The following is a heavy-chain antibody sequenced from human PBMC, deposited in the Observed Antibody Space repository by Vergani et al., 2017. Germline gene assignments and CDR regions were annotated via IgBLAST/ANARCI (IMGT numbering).Heavy chain of an antibody. CDR2: ISGSTI. J-gene: IGHJ4*02. V-gene: IGHV3-23*01. CDR1: GFTFSSYA. Sequence: EVQLLESGGGLVQPGGSLRLSCAASGFTFSSYAMSWVRQAPGKGLEWVSAISGSTIYYADSVKGRFTISRDNAKNSLYLQMNSLRAEDTAVYYCAPTPTYYYDSSGYYPPYWGQGTLVTVSS. D-gene: IGHD3-22*01. CDR3: APTPTYYYDSSGYYPPY.